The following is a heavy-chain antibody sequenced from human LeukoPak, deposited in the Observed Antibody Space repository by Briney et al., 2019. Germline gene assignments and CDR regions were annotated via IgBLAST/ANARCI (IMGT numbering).Heavy chain of an antibody. CDR1: GCTFISYA. J-gene: IGHJ4*02. V-gene: IGHV1-3*01. D-gene: IGHD3-16*01. CDR3: ARFGDGYPFDY. Sequence: GASVKVSCKASGCTFISYAMHWVRQAPGQRLEWMGWINAGNGNTKYSQKFQGRVTITRDTSASTAYMELSSLRSKDTAVYYCARFGDGYPFDYWGQGTLVTVSS. CDR2: INAGNGNT.